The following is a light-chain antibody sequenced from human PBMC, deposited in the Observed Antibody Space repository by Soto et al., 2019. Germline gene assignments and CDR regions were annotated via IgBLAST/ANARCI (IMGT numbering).Light chain of an antibody. CDR1: QSVKSN. J-gene: IGKJ4*01. V-gene: IGKV3-15*01. CDR2: DAS. CDR3: QQYNSWPLT. Sequence: EVVLTQSPATLSVSPGERGTLSCRASQSVKSNLAWYQQKPGQAPRLLIYDASNRATGIPARFSGSGSGTEFTLTISSLQSEDFASYYCQQYNSWPLTFGGGTKVEIK.